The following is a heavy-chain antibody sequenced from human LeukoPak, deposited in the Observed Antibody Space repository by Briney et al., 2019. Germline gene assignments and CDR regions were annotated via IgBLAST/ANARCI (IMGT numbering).Heavy chain of an antibody. CDR3: ARVLIGDSEVFDY. CDR2: INHSGST. Sequence: SETLSLTCAVSGGXFSNYYCNWIRQSPGKGLEWSGEINHSGSTNYNPSLKSRVTISVDTSKNQFSLKLSSVTAADTAVYYCARVLIGDSEVFDYWGQGTLVTVSS. CDR1: GGXFSNYY. V-gene: IGHV4-34*01. J-gene: IGHJ4*02. D-gene: IGHD4-17*01.